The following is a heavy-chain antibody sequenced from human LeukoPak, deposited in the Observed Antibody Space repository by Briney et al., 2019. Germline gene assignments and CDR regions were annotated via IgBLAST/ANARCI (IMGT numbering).Heavy chain of an antibody. Sequence: GGSLRLSCAASGFTMSNSAMSWVRQGPGKGQEWVSAINGGNSDTNYAESVKGRFTISRDNSRNTLYLQMNSLRAEDTAVYYCAKDLLRWAFDYWGQGTLVTVSS. CDR3: AKDLLRWAFDY. V-gene: IGHV3-23*01. J-gene: IGHJ4*02. D-gene: IGHD2-15*01. CDR1: GFTMSNSA. CDR2: INGGNSDT.